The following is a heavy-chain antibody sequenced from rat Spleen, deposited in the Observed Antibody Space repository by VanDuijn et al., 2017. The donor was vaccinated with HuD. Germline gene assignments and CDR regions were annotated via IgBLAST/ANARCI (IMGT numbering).Heavy chain of an antibody. J-gene: IGHJ2*01. Sequence: QVQLKESGPGLVRPSQTLSLTCTVSGFSLSSNTVHWIRQPTGKGLEGMGVIWTGGSTDYNSAFKSRMSISRDTSKSQVFLKMNSLQTEDTAAYYCARHWDYGYSPFDYWGQGVMVTVSS. CDR3: ARHWDYGYSPFDY. D-gene: IGHD1-9*01. V-gene: IGHV2-30*01. CDR1: GFSLSSNT. CDR2: IWTGGST.